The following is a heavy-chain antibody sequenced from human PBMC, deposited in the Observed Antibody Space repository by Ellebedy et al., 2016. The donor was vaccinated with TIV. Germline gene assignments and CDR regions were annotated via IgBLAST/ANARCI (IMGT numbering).Heavy chain of an antibody. D-gene: IGHD3-16*01. V-gene: IGHV3-30*02. CDR2: IRPDGSNK. Sequence: GESLKLSCATSGFSTSGMHWVRQAPGKGLEWVAFIRPDGSNKYYADSVEGRFTISRDNSRNTLDLQMTRLGAEDTARYYCVKGAYPVPTVMAVWGQGTVVIVSS. CDR3: VKGAYPVPTVMAV. J-gene: IGHJ6*02. CDR1: GFSTSG.